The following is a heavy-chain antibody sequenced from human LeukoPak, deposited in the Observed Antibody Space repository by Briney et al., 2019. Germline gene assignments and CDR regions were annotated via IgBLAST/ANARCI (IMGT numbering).Heavy chain of an antibody. Sequence: ASVKVSYKASAYTFTDYYIYWVRQAPGQGLEWMGWINPNSGGTNYAQKFQGRVTMTRDTSISTAYMELSSLRSDDTAVYYCARGHGGSYFDDWGQGTLVTVSS. J-gene: IGHJ4*02. CDR3: ARGHGGSYFDD. CDR1: AYTFTDYY. D-gene: IGHD1-26*01. V-gene: IGHV1-2*02. CDR2: INPNSGGT.